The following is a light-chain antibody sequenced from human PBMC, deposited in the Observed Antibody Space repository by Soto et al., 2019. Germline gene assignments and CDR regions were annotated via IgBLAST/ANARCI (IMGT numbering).Light chain of an antibody. CDR3: MQALQTPWT. Sequence: DIVMTQSPLSLPVTPAEPASISFRSIRSLLHSNGYNYLDWYLQKPGQSPQLLIYLVSVRASGVPDRFSGSGSGTDFTLRISRVEAEDVGVYYCMQALQTPWTFGQGTKV. J-gene: IGKJ1*01. CDR1: RSLLHSNGYNY. V-gene: IGKV2-28*01. CDR2: LVS.